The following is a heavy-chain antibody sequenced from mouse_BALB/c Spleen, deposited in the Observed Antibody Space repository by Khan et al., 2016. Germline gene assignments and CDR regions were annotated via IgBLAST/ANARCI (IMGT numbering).Heavy chain of an antibody. CDR2: INPNSDYT. J-gene: IGHJ3*01. CDR1: GYTFTRYW. D-gene: IGHD2-3*01. Sequence: QVQLQQSGAELAKPGASVKMSCKASGYTFTRYWMNWLKQRPGQGLEWIGYINPNSDYTENNQKFKDKATLTADKSSNTAYMQLNSLTSEDSAVYYCATGGYSWFDYWGQGTLVTVSA. V-gene: IGHV1-7*01. CDR3: ATGGYSWFDY.